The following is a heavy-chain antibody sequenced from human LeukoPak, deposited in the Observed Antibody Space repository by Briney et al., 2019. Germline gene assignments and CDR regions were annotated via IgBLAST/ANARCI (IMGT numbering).Heavy chain of an antibody. Sequence: GGSLRLSCAASGFTFSSYWMSWVRQAPGKGLEWVSVIYSSGNTYYADSVRGRFIISRDNSKNTLYLQMNSLRAEDTAVYYCACIDYHNYWGQGTLVTVSS. CDR3: ACIDYHNY. CDR2: IYSSGNT. V-gene: IGHV3-66*01. CDR1: GFTFSSYW. D-gene: IGHD5-12*01. J-gene: IGHJ4*02.